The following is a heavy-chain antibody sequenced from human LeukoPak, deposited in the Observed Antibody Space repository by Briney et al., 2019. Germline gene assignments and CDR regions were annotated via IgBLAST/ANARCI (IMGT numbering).Heavy chain of an antibody. V-gene: IGHV3-21*01. J-gene: IGHJ4*02. CDR2: ISSSSSYI. CDR1: GFTFSSYS. D-gene: IGHD5-12*01. Sequence: GGSLRLSCAASGFTFSSYSMNWVRQAPGKGLEWVSSISSSSSYIYYGDSVKGRFTISRDNAKDSLYLQMNSLRAEDTAVYYCARDYEIYWGQGTLVTGSS. CDR3: ARDYEIY.